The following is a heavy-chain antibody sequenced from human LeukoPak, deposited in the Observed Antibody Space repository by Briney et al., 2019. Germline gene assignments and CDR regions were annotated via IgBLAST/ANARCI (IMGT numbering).Heavy chain of an antibody. CDR2: IYTSGST. D-gene: IGHD1-26*01. V-gene: IGHV4-4*07. CDR3: ARDLVSGSYSAFDY. Sequence: PSETLSLTCTVSGGSISSYYWSWVRQPAGKGLEWIGRIYTSGSTNYNPSLKSRVTMSVDTPKNQFSLKLSSVTAADTAVYYCARDLVSGSYSAFDYWGQGTLVTVSS. CDR1: GGSISSYY. J-gene: IGHJ4*02.